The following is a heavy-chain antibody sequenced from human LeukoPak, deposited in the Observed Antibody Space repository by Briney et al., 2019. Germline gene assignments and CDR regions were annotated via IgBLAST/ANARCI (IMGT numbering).Heavy chain of an antibody. D-gene: IGHD3-3*01. CDR2: FYYTGSS. CDR1: GGSISSGGYY. V-gene: IGHV4-30-4*01. CDR3: ARDFWSGSAFDI. J-gene: IGHJ3*02. Sequence: SETLSLTCTVSGGSISSGGYYWNWIRQPPGKGLEWIGYFYYTGSSYYTPSLKSRVAMSVDTSKNQFSLKLSSVTAADTAVYYCARDFWSGSAFDIWGQGTMVTVSS.